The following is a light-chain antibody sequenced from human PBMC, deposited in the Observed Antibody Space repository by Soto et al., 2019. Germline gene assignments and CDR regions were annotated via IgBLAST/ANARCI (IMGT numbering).Light chain of an antibody. CDR2: DAS. V-gene: IGKV3-11*01. CDR3: QQRSNWRVT. Sequence: EIVLTQSPGALSLSPGERATRSFMASQSVNIYLAWYQQKPGQAPRLLIYDASNRATGIPARFSGSGSGTDFTLTISSLEPEDIAVYYCQQRSNWRVTFGGGTKVDIK. J-gene: IGKJ4*01. CDR1: QSVNIY.